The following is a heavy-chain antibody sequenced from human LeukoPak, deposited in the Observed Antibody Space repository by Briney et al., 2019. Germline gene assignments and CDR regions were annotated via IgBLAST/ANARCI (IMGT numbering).Heavy chain of an antibody. J-gene: IGHJ4*02. CDR2: IKSKTDGGTT. V-gene: IGHV3-15*01. CDR1: GFTFSNAW. Sequence: PGGSLRLSCAASGFTFSNAWMSWVRQAPGKGLEWVGRIKSKTDGGTTDYAAPVKGRFTISRDDSKNTLYLQMNSLKTEDTAVYYCTCSYYYGSGSYYGQGYWGQGTLVTVSS. CDR3: TCSYYYGSGSYYGQGY. D-gene: IGHD3-10*01.